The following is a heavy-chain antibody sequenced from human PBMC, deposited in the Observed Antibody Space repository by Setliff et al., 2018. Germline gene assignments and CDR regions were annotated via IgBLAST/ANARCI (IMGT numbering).Heavy chain of an antibody. V-gene: IGHV1-18*01. CDR2: INNYNFNT. J-gene: IGHJ4*02. D-gene: IGHD3-22*01. Sequence: SVKVSCKSSGFTFTDYGITWVRQVPGQGLGWMGWINNYNFNTQYAQQFQGRVTVTTDTSTTTAYMELRSLRADDTAVYYCARINFYVSSGYYYAPELWGQGTTVTVSS. CDR1: GFTFTDYG. CDR3: ARINFYVSSGYYYAPEL.